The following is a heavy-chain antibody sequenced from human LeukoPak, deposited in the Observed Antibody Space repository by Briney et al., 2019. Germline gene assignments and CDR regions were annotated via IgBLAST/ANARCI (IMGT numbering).Heavy chain of an antibody. Sequence: GGSLRLSCAASGFTFSDYYMSWIRQAPGKGLEWVSYISSSGSTIYYGDSVKGRFTISRDNSKSTLYLQMNSLRAEDTAVYYCAKTRPLDSSSWSHGDYWGQGTLVTVSS. CDR2: ISSSGSTI. CDR3: AKTRPLDSSSWSHGDY. V-gene: IGHV3-11*01. J-gene: IGHJ4*02. CDR1: GFTFSDYY. D-gene: IGHD6-13*01.